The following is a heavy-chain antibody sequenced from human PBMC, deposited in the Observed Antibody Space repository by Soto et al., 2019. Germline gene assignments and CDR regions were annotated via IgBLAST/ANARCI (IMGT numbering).Heavy chain of an antibody. CDR3: AKTDYGDYDFFDY. CDR1: GFTFSSYG. D-gene: IGHD4-17*01. V-gene: IGHV3-30*18. CDR2: ISYDGSNK. J-gene: IGHJ4*02. Sequence: QVQLVESGGGVVQPGRSLRLCCAASGFTFSSYGMHWVRQAPGKGLEWVAVISYDGSNKYYADSVKGRFTISRDNSKNTLYLQMNSLRAEDTAVYYCAKTDYGDYDFFDYSGQGTLVTVSS.